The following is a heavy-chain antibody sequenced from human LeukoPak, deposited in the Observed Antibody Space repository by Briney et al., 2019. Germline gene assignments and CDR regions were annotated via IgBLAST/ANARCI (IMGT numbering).Heavy chain of an antibody. CDR2: INPNSDGT. J-gene: IGHJ4*02. CDR3: ARSGRPVGLFDY. CDR1: GGTFSSYA. V-gene: IGHV1-2*02. D-gene: IGHD1-26*01. Sequence: ASVKVSCKASGGTFSSYAISWVRQAPGQGLEWMGWINPNSDGTNYAQKFQGRVTMTRDTSVSTAYMELSRLRSDDTAVYYCARSGRPVGLFDYWGQGTLVTVSS.